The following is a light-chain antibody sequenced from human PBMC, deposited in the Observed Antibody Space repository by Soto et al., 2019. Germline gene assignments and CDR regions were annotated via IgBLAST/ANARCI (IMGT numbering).Light chain of an antibody. Sequence: QSVLTQAPSASGGPGQRVTISCSGSSSNIGSNTVNWYQQLPGTAPKLLIYTNNQRPSGVRDRFSGPRSGTSASLAISGLQSEDEADYYCAAWDDSLNGFVFGTGTKVTVL. J-gene: IGLJ1*01. V-gene: IGLV1-44*01. CDR1: SSNIGSNT. CDR3: AAWDDSLNGFV. CDR2: TNN.